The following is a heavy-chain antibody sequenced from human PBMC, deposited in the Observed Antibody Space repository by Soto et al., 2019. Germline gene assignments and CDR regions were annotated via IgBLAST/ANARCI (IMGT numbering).Heavy chain of an antibody. CDR3: ARRLSYGVAGAGTLFEF. D-gene: IGHD6-13*01. CDR1: DGSSSTSGYS. CDR2: VHYSGRT. J-gene: IGHJ4*02. V-gene: IGHV4-39*01. Sequence: SETLSLTCTVSDGSSSTSGYSWGWIRQPPGKGLEWIGRVHYSGRTSYSPSLGSRVTISVDTPKSQFSLKLSSVTAADTAVYYCARRLSYGVAGAGTLFEFWGQGTLANVSS.